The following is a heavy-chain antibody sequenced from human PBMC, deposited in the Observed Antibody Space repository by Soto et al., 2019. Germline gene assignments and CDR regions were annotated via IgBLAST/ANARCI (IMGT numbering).Heavy chain of an antibody. J-gene: IGHJ4*02. CDR1: GGSISSDDYY. D-gene: IGHD3-16*01. Sequence: QVQLRESGPGLVKPSQTLSLTCTVSGGSISSDDYYWTWIRHRPGEGLVWIGHIYYNGDTYYTPSLKSRVTISADTSKNQFSLRLRSVTAADAAVYYCARGGDYWGQGALVIVSS. V-gene: IGHV4-31*03. CDR3: ARGGDY. CDR2: IYYNGDT.